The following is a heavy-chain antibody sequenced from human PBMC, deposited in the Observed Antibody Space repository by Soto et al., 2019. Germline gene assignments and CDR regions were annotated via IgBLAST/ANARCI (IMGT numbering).Heavy chain of an antibody. V-gene: IGHV1-18*01. Sequence: ASVKVSCKTSGYTFTSYGISWVRQAPGQGLEWMGWISTDKGKTNYAQKFQGRVTMTTDTSTSTAYMELRSLRSDDTAVYYCARRYGGTLDYWGQGTLVTVSS. J-gene: IGHJ4*02. CDR3: ARRYGGTLDY. D-gene: IGHD4-17*01. CDR2: ISTDKGKT. CDR1: GYTFTSYG.